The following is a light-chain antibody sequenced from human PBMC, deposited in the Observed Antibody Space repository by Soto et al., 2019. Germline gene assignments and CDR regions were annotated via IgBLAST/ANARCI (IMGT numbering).Light chain of an antibody. V-gene: IGKV1-27*01. Sequence: DIQMTQSPSSLSASVGDRVTITCRASQGIIDYLAWYQQKPGKAPKLLIYAASTLQSGVPSRFSGSGAGTDFTLTISGLQPEDVATYCCQKYNSAPQTFGQGTKVEIK. J-gene: IGKJ1*01. CDR3: QKYNSAPQT. CDR1: QGIIDY. CDR2: AAS.